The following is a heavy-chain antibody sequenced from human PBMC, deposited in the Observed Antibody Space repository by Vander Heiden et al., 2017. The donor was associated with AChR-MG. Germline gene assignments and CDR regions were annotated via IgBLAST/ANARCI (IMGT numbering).Heavy chain of an antibody. CDR2: MNPNSGNT. D-gene: IGHD2-2*01. Sequence: QVQLVQSGAEVKKPGDSVKVPCKASGYTFTSYDNHWVRQATGQGLEWMGWMNPNSGNTGYAQKFQGRVTMTRNTSIRTAYMGLSSLRSEDTAVYYCASAYCSSTSCYGNFDYWGQGTLVTVSS. J-gene: IGHJ4*02. CDR3: ASAYCSSTSCYGNFDY. V-gene: IGHV1-8*01. CDR1: GYTFTSYD.